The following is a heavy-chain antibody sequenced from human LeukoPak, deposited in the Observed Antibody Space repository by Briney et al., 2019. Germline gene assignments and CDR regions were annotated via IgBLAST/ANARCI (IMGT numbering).Heavy chain of an antibody. Sequence: PSETLSLTCTVSGGSISSGSYYWSWIRQPAGKGLEWIGRIYTSGSTNYNPSLKSRVTISVDTSKNQFSLKLSSVTAADTAVYYCARESSSGWYRWGQGTLVTVSS. J-gene: IGHJ4*02. D-gene: IGHD6-19*01. CDR1: GGSISSGSYY. CDR2: IYTSGST. CDR3: ARESSSGWYR. V-gene: IGHV4-61*02.